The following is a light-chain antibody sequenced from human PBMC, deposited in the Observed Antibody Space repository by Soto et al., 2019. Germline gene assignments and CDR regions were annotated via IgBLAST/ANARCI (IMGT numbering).Light chain of an antibody. V-gene: IGKV1-9*01. CDR2: SAS. Sequence: DIQLTQSPSVLSASVGATVPITCRARQALSNYLAWYQQKPGKAPDLLIYSASTLQSGVPSRFSGSGSETEFSLTIRALQPEDFATYYCQQLSRYPLTFGGGTKVDI. CDR1: QALSNY. CDR3: QQLSRYPLT. J-gene: IGKJ4*01.